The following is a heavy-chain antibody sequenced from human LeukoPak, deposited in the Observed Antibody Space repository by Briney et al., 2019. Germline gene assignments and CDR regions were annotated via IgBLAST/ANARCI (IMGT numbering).Heavy chain of an antibody. CDR1: GYTFTSYG. J-gene: IGHJ4*02. CDR3: ARTYYFDSSSYYTDY. D-gene: IGHD3-22*01. V-gene: IGHV1-18*01. Sequence: ASVKVSCKASGYTFTSYGISWVRQAPGQGLEWMGWISAYNGNTNYAQKLQGRVTMTTDTSTSTAYMELRSLRSDDTAVYYCARTYYFDSSSYYTDYWGQGTLVTVSS. CDR2: ISAYNGNT.